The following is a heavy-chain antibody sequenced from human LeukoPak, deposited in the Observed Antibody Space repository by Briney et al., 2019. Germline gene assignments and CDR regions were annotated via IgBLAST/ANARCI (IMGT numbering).Heavy chain of an antibody. D-gene: IGHD3-10*01. Sequence: SETLSLTCAVSGGSISSSNWWSWVRQPPGKGLEWIGEIYHSGSTNYNPSLKSRVTISVDKSKNQFSLKLSSVTAADTAVYYCARYLGIWYGSGSYHNGDYYYGMDVWGKGTTVTVSS. CDR3: ARYLGIWYGSGSYHNGDYYYGMDV. V-gene: IGHV4-4*02. CDR1: GGSISSSNW. J-gene: IGHJ6*04. CDR2: IYHSGST.